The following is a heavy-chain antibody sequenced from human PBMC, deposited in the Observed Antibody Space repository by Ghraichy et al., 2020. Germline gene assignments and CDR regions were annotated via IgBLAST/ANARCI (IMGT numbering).Heavy chain of an antibody. Sequence: ASVKVSCKASGYTFTSYGISWVRQAPGQGLEWMGWISAYNGNTNYAQKLQGRVTMTTDTSTSTAYMELRSLRSDDTAVYYCARGIRFLEWDYYYYYGMDVWGQGTTVTVSS. J-gene: IGHJ6*02. CDR3: ARGIRFLEWDYYYYYGMDV. CDR2: ISAYNGNT. CDR1: GYTFTSYG. V-gene: IGHV1-18*01. D-gene: IGHD3-3*01.